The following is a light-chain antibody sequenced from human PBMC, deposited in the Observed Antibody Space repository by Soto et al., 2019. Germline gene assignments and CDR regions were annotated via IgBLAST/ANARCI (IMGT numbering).Light chain of an antibody. CDR2: SDD. CDR1: SSNIGSNA. CDR3: AAWGDSLNTWV. J-gene: IGLJ3*02. V-gene: IGLV1-44*01. Sequence: QSVLTQPPSASGTPGQRVTVSCSGSSSNIGSNAVSWYQHFPGTAPKVLIYSDDQRPSGVPDRFSGSKSGASASLAISGLRAEDEADYFCAAWGDSLNTWVFXGGTKVTVL.